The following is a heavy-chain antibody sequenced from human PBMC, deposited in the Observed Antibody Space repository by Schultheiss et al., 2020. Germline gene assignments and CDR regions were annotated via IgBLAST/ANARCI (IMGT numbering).Heavy chain of an antibody. CDR2: ISSRSSYT. D-gene: IGHD3-3*01. J-gene: IGHJ6*03. Sequence: GGSLRLSCAASGFTFSDYYMSWIRQAPGKGLEWVSYISSRSSYTNYADSVQGRFTISRDNAKNSLYLQINSLRAEDTAVYYCARHYDFWSGYYYYMDVWGKGTTVTVSS. CDR1: GFTFSDYY. CDR3: ARHYDFWSGYYYYMDV. V-gene: IGHV3-11*06.